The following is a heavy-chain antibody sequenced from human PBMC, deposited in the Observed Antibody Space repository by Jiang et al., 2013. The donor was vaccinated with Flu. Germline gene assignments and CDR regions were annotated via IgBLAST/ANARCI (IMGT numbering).Heavy chain of an antibody. CDR2: INPNSGGT. J-gene: IGHJ4*02. Sequence: GAEVKKPGASVKVSCKASGYTFTGYYMHWVRQAPGQGLEWMGWINPNSGGTNYAQKFQGRVTITADKSTSTAYMELSSLRSEDTAVYYCARQWGLDSTDYYYSYWGQGTLVTVSS. CDR3: ARQWGLDSTDYYYSY. CDR1: GYTFTGYY. D-gene: IGHD3-22*01. V-gene: IGHV1-2*02.